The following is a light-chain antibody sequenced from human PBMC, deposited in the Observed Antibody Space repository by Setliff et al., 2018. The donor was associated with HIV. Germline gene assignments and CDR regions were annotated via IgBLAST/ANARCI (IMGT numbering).Light chain of an antibody. J-gene: IGLJ1*01. CDR2: GDS. CDR3: CSYTRGGTYV. V-gene: IGLV2-23*01. Sequence: SALTQPASVSGSPGQSITISCIGSSSDVGKYDLVSWYQQYPGKAPRLIIYGDSERPSGVSNRFSGSKSGNTASLTISGLQADDEADYYCCSYTRGGTYVFGTGTKV. CDR1: SSDVGKYDL.